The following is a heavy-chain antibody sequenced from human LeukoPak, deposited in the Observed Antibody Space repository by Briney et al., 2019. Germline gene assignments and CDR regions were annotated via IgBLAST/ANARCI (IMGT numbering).Heavy chain of an antibody. D-gene: IGHD1-14*01. V-gene: IGHV1-69*05. Sequence: GSSAKVSCKASGGTFSSYAISWVRQAPGQGLEWMGRIIPIFGTANYAQKFQGRVTITTDESTSTAYMELSSLRSEDTAVYYCARGPIPHTRDIELWGQGTLVTVSS. CDR3: ARGPIPHTRDIEL. CDR2: IIPIFGTA. CDR1: GGTFSSYA. J-gene: IGHJ4*02.